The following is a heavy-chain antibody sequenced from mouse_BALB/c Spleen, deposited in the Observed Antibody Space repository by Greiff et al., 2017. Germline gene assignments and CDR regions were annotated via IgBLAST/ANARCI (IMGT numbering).Heavy chain of an antibody. D-gene: IGHD2-4*01. J-gene: IGHJ3*01. CDR2: ISSGGSYT. CDR1: GFTFSSYA. Sequence: EVKVVESGGGLVKPGGSLKLSCAASGFTFSSYAMSWVRQSPEKRLEWVAEISSGGSYTYYPATVTGRFTISRDNAKNTLYLEMSSLRSEDTAMYYCAKIYYDYDGPWFAYWGQGTLVTVSA. CDR3: AKIYYDYDGPWFAY. V-gene: IGHV5-9-4*01.